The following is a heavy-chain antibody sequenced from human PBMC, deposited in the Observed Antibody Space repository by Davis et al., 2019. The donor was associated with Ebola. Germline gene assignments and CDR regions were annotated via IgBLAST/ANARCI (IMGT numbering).Heavy chain of an antibody. Sequence: AASVKVSCKASGYTFTGYYMHWVRQAPGQGLEWMGIINPSGGSTNYAQKFQGRVTITADESTSTAYVELSSLRSEDTAVYYCARDRRFSGYGSGSYVPYYYGMDVWGQGTTVTVSS. J-gene: IGHJ6*02. D-gene: IGHD3-10*01. V-gene: IGHV1-46*01. CDR3: ARDRRFSGYGSGSYVPYYYGMDV. CDR1: GYTFTGYY. CDR2: INPSGGST.